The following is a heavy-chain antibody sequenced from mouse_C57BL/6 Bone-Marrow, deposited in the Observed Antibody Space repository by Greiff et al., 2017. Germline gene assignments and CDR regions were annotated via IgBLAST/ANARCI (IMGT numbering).Heavy chain of an antibody. J-gene: IGHJ1*03. CDR3: TTLYYYGSPPYWYFDV. V-gene: IGHV14-4*01. Sequence: DVKLVESGAELVRPGASVKLSCTASGFNIKDDYMHWVKQRPEQGLEWIGWIDPENGDTEYASKFQGKATITADTSSNTAYLQLSSLTSEATAVYYGTTLYYYGSPPYWYFDVWGTGTTVTVSS. CDR2: IDPENGDT. D-gene: IGHD1-1*01. CDR1: GFNIKDDY.